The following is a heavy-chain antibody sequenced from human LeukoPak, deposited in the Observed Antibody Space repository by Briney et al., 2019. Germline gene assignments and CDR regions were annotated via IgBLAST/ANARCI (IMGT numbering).Heavy chain of an antibody. J-gene: IGHJ4*02. D-gene: IGHD3-22*01. CDR1: GGSFSGYY. CDR3: AREGLVVA. V-gene: IGHV4-34*01. Sequence: SETLSLTCAVYGGSFSGYYWSWIRQPPGKGLEWIGEINHSGSTNYNPSLKSRVTLSIDKSKNQFSLNVNSVTAADTAVYYCAREGLVVAWGQGTLVTVSS. CDR2: INHSGST.